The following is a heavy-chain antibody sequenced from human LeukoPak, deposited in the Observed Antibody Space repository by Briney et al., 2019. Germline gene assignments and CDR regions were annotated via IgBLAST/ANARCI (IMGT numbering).Heavy chain of an antibody. CDR3: ARGASGRVYYYGIDV. Sequence: SVKVSCKASGGTFSSYAISWVRQAPGQGLEWMGRIIPILGIANYAQKFQGRVTITADKSTSTAYMELSSLRSEDTAVYYCARGASGRVYYYGIDVWGQGTTVTVSS. V-gene: IGHV1-69*04. CDR1: GGTFSSYA. D-gene: IGHD6-19*01. CDR2: IIPILGIA. J-gene: IGHJ6*02.